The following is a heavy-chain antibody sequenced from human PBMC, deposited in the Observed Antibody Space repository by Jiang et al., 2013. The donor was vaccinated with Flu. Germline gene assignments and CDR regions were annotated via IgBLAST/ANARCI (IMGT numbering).Heavy chain of an antibody. CDR3: ARDRGVYPAVDAFDI. Sequence: VAVISYDGSNKYYADSVKGRFTISRDNSKNTLYLQMNSLRAEDTAVYYCARDRGVYPAVDAFDIWGQGTMVTVSS. V-gene: IGHV3-30-3*01. D-gene: IGHD2-2*02. J-gene: IGHJ3*02. CDR2: ISYDGSNK.